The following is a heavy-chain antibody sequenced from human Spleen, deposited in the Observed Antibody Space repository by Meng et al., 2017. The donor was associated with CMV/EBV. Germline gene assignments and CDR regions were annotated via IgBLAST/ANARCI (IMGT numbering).Heavy chain of an antibody. CDR3: ARGGRGELQPFDY. CDR2: IYHSGTT. CDR1: GGSITSSHW. Sequence: VAGGSITSSHWWSWVRQPPGKGLEWIGQIYHSGTTDYTPSLRSRVTLSVDRSRNHFSLHLTSATAADTAVYYCARGGRGELQPFDYWGQGILVTVSS. J-gene: IGHJ4*02. V-gene: IGHV4-4*02. D-gene: IGHD1-26*01.